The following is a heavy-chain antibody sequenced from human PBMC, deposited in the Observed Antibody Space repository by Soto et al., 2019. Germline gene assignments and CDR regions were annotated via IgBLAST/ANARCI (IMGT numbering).Heavy chain of an antibody. CDR3: ARSLLRGYRASWGY. J-gene: IGHJ4*02. CDR1: GGSFSGYY. Sequence: QVQLQQWGAGLLKPSETLSLTCAVYGGSFSGYYWSWIRQPPGKGLEWIGEINHSGSTNYNPSLKSRVTISVDTSKNQFSLKLSSVTAADTAVYYCARSLLRGYRASWGYWGQGTLVTVSS. D-gene: IGHD5-18*01. V-gene: IGHV4-34*01. CDR2: INHSGST.